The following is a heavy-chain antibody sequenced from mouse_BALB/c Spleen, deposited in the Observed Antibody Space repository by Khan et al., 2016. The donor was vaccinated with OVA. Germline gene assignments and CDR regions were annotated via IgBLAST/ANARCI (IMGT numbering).Heavy chain of an antibody. CDR3: ARDRIDY. V-gene: IGHV1-7*01. CDR1: GFTFTTYW. Sequence: QMQLEESGAELAKPGASVTMSCKASGFTFTTYWMHWVKQRPGQGLEWIGYINPTSGYTDYNQKFKDKATLTADKSSSTAYMQLSSLTSEDSAVYYCARDRIDYWGQGTTLTVAS. J-gene: IGHJ2*01. CDR2: INPTSGYT.